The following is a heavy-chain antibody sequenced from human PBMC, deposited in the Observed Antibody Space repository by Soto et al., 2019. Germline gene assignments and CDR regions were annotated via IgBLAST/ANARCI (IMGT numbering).Heavy chain of an antibody. D-gene: IGHD3-22*01. V-gene: IGHV3-49*03. Sequence: PGGSLRLSCTASGFTFGGYAMSWFRQAPGKGLEWVGFIRSKAYGGTTEYAASVKGRFTISRDDSKSIAYLQMNSLKTEDTAVYYCTRITMIVVAPPYGMDVWGQGTTVTVSS. CDR3: TRITMIVVAPPYGMDV. J-gene: IGHJ6*02. CDR1: GFTFGGYA. CDR2: IRSKAYGGTT.